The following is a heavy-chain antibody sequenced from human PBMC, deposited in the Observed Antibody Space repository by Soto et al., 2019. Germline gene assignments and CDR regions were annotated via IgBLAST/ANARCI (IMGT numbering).Heavy chain of an antibody. CDR2: IYWDDDK. CDR1: GFSLSTSGVG. D-gene: IGHD6-13*01. V-gene: IGHV2-5*02. CDR3: AHIDSSRWYDY. Sequence: QITLKESGPTLVKPTQTLTLTCTFSGFSLSTSGVGVGWFRQPPGKALEWLALIYWDDDKRYSPSLKSRLTNTKDTSKNQVVVTMTNMDPVDTATYYCAHIDSSRWYDYWGQGSLVTVSS. J-gene: IGHJ4*02.